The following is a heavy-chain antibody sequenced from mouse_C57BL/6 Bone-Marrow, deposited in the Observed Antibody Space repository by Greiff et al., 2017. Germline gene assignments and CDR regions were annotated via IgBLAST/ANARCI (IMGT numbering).Heavy chain of an antibody. V-gene: IGHV14-4*01. J-gene: IGHJ3*01. CDR3: TTGCYGSSYEGPSFAY. Sequence: VQLQQSGAELVRPGASVKLSCTASGYNITDDYMHWVKQRPEQGLEWIGWIDPENGDTEYASKFQGKATITADTSSNTAYMQLSSLTSEDTAVYYCTTGCYGSSYEGPSFAYWGQGTLVTVSA. CDR2: IDPENGDT. CDR1: GYNITDDY. D-gene: IGHD1-1*01.